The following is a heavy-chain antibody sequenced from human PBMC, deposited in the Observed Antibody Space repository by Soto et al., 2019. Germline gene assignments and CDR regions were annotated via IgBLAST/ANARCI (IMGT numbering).Heavy chain of an antibody. J-gene: IGHJ5*02. V-gene: IGHV1-8*01. CDR1: GYTFTSYD. Sequence: ASVKVSCKASGYTFTSYDINWVRQATGQGLEWMGWMNPNSGNTGYAQKFQGRVTMTRNTSISTAYMELSSLRSEDTAVYYCAREKVSAYYDFRTCPLGKHGFGPWGKGTVVSVAS. CDR3: AREKVSAYYDFRTCPLGKHGFGP. CDR2: MNPNSGNT. D-gene: IGHD3-3*01.